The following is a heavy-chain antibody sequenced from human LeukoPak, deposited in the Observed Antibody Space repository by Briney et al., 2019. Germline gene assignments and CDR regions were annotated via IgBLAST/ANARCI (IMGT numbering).Heavy chain of an antibody. V-gene: IGHV3-66*01. CDR3: ARGDQDYGLDV. Sequence: GGSLRLSCAASGFPVSSNYMSWVRQAPGKGLEWVSLISGGDSTCYADSVKGRFTISRDNSKNTLYLQMNSLRAEDTAVYYCARGDQDYGLDVWGQGTTVAVSS. CDR2: ISGGDST. CDR1: GFPVSSNY. D-gene: IGHD5-24*01. J-gene: IGHJ6*02.